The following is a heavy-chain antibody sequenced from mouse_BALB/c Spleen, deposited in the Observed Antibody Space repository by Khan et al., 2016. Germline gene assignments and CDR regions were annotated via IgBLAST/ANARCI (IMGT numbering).Heavy chain of an antibody. CDR2: ISYSGST. J-gene: IGHJ2*01. V-gene: IGHV3-8*02. CDR1: GDSITSGY. Sequence: EVELVESGPSLVKPSQTLSLTCSVAGDSITSGYWNWIRKFPGNKLEYMGYISYSGSTYYNPSLKSRISITRDTSKNQYYLQLNSVTTDDTATCYCARMVTTYYFDYWGQGTTLTVSS. CDR3: ARMVTTYYFDY. D-gene: IGHD2-1*01.